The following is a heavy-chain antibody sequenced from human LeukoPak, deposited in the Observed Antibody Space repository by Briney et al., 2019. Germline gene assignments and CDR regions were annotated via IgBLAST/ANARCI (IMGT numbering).Heavy chain of an antibody. D-gene: IGHD4-17*01. CDR1: GFIFSSYR. J-gene: IGHJ4*02. V-gene: IGHV3-21*01. CDR2: ISSSSSYI. CDR3: AADGTLTTVTTLAY. Sequence: GGSLRLSCAASGFIFSSYRMNWVRQAPGKGLEWVSSISSSSSYIYYADSVKGRFTISRDNAKNSLYLQMNSLRAEDTAVYYCAADGTLTTVTTLAYWGQGTLVTVSS.